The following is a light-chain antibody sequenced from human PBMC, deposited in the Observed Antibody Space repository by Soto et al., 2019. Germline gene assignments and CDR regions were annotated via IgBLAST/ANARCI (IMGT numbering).Light chain of an antibody. CDR2: GAS. CDR1: QSVSSN. CDR3: QQYNNWPPNT. J-gene: IGKJ3*01. V-gene: IGKV3-15*01. Sequence: EIVMTQSPATLSVSPGERATLSCRASQSVSSNLARYQQKPGQAPRLLIYGASTRATGIPARFSGSGSGTEFTLTISSLRSEDFAVYYCQQYNNWPPNTFGPGTKVDIK.